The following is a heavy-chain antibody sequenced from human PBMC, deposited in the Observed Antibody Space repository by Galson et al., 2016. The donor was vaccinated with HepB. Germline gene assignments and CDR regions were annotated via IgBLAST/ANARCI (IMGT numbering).Heavy chain of an antibody. CDR3: ARDYGGNSGWFDP. D-gene: IGHD4-23*01. Sequence: SVKVSCKASGYTFTNYDINWVRQATGQGLEWLGWMSPNSGNTGYAQNFQGRVTLTRGTSISTAYMELSSLRSDDTAVYYCARDYGGNSGWFDPWGQGTLVTVSS. V-gene: IGHV1-8*01. CDR1: GYTFTNYD. CDR2: MSPNSGNT. J-gene: IGHJ5*02.